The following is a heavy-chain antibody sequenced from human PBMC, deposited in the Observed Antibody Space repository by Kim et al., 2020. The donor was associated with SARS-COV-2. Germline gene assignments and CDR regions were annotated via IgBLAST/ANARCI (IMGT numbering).Heavy chain of an antibody. V-gene: IGHV1-2*02. CDR1: GYTFTGYY. Sequence: ASVKVSCKASGYTFTGYYMHWVRQAPGQGLEWMGWINPNSGGTNYAQKFQGRVTMTRDTSISTAYMELSRLRSDDTAVYYCARKGVVLVPAAMKDWYFDLWGRGTLVTVSS. J-gene: IGHJ2*01. D-gene: IGHD2-2*01. CDR3: ARKGVVLVPAAMKDWYFDL. CDR2: INPNSGGT.